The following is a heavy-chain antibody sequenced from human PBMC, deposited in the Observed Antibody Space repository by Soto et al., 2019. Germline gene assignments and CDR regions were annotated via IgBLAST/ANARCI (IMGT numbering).Heavy chain of an antibody. J-gene: IGHJ5*02. Sequence: GASVKVSCKASGYTFTSYGISWVRQAPGQGLEWMGWISAYNGNTNYAQKLQGRVTMTTDTSTSTAYMELRSLRSDDTAVYYCARDEATVTLNNWFDPWGQGTLVTVS. CDR3: ARDEATVTLNNWFDP. CDR2: ISAYNGNT. D-gene: IGHD4-17*01. CDR1: GYTFTSYG. V-gene: IGHV1-18*01.